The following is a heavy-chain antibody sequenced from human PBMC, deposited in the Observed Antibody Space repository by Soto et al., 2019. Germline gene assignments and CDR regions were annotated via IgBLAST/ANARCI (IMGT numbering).Heavy chain of an antibody. D-gene: IGHD1-26*01. CDR3: ARGVGATGAFDI. V-gene: IGHV3-21*01. Sequence: EVQLVESGGGLVQPGGSLRVSCAASGFTFRSYSMNWVRQAPGKGLEWVSSISSSSYIYYADSVKGRFTISRDNAKNSLYLQMNSLRAEDTAVYYCARGVGATGAFDIWGQGTMVTVSS. CDR1: GFTFRSYS. J-gene: IGHJ3*02. CDR2: ISSSSYI.